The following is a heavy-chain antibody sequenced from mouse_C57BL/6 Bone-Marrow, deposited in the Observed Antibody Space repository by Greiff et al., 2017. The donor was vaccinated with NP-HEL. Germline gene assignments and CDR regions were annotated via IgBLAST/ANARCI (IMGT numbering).Heavy chain of an antibody. CDR3: ASYWYFDV. Sequence: VKLVESGPELVKPGASVKISCKASGYTFTDYYINWVKQRPGQGLEWIGWIFPGSGSTYYNEKFKGKATLTVDKSSSTAYMLLSSLTSEDSAVYFCASYWYFDVWGTGTTVTVSS. V-gene: IGHV1-75*01. J-gene: IGHJ1*03. CDR1: GYTFTDYY. CDR2: IFPGSGST.